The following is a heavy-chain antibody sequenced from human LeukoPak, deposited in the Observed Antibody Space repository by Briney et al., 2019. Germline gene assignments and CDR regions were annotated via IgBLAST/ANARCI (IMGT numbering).Heavy chain of an antibody. D-gene: IGHD6-19*01. Sequence: PSETLSLTCTVSGGSISSYYWSWIRQPPGKGLEWIGYIYYSGSTNYNPSLTSRVTISVDTSKNQFSLKLSSVTAADTAVYYCARDGAERKGSGWLGYWGQGTLVTVSS. V-gene: IGHV4-59*01. CDR3: ARDGAERKGSGWLGY. CDR1: GGSISSYY. CDR2: IYYSGST. J-gene: IGHJ4*02.